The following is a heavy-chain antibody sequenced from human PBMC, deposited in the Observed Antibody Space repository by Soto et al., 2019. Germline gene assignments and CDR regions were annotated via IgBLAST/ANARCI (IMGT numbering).Heavy chain of an antibody. CDR1: GYTFTSYG. CDR2: ISAYNGNT. Sequence: ASVKVSCKASGYTFTSYGISWVRQAPGQGLEWMGWISAYNGNTNYAQKLQGRVTMTTDTSTSTAYMELRSLRSDDTAVYYCARDRRGYDILTGYPAYYFAYWGQGTLVTVSS. D-gene: IGHD3-9*01. J-gene: IGHJ4*02. V-gene: IGHV1-18*04. CDR3: ARDRRGYDILTGYPAYYFAY.